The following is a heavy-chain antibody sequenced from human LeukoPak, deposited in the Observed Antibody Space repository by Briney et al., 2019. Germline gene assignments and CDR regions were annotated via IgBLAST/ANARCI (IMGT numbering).Heavy chain of an antibody. CDR2: IYSGGST. D-gene: IGHD4-17*01. V-gene: IGHV3-66*01. Sequence: GGSLRLSCAASGFTFSSNYMSWVRQAPGKGLEWVSVIYSGGSTYYADSVKGRFTISRDNSKNTLYLQMNSLRAEDTGVYYCARVQGDYGDYLIGYWGQGTLVTVSS. CDR3: ARVQGDYGDYLIGY. CDR1: GFTFSSNY. J-gene: IGHJ4*02.